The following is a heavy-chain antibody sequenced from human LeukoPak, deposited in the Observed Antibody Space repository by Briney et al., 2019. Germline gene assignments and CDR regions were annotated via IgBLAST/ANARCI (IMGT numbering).Heavy chain of an antibody. CDR2: IWFDGSNK. Sequence: GGSLRLSCAASGFTFSRYGMHWVRQAPGKGLEWVAVIWFDGSNKFYADSVKGRFTISRDNSKNTLYLQMNRLRAEDTAVYYCASEMRDSWGQGTLVTVSS. CDR3: ASEMRDS. CDR1: GFTFSRYG. V-gene: IGHV3-33*01. J-gene: IGHJ4*02.